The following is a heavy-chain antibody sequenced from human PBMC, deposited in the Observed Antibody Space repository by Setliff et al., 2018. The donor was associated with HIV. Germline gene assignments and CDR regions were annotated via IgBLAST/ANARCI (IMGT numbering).Heavy chain of an antibody. J-gene: IGHJ4*02. D-gene: IGHD3-22*01. CDR3: ARDTGKSSGLDY. Sequence: SETLSLTCTVSGASINTYYWSWIRQPPGKGLEYIGYIYYTGITNYNPSLKSRVTMSIDTSKNQFSLKLTSVTAADTAVYYCARDTGKSSGLDYWGQGTLVTVSS. V-gene: IGHV4-59*01. CDR2: IYYTGIT. CDR1: GASINTYY.